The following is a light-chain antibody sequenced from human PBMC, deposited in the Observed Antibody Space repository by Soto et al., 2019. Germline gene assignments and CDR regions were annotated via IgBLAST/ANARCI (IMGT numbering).Light chain of an antibody. CDR2: GAS. V-gene: IGKV3-20*01. Sequence: EIVWTQSPGTLSLSPGERATLAFMASQSVSSSYLAWYQQKPGQAPRLLIYGASSRATGIPDRFSGSGSGTDFTLTISGLEPEDFAVYYCQQYGTSPRTFGQGTKVDIK. J-gene: IGKJ1*01. CDR1: QSVSSSY. CDR3: QQYGTSPRT.